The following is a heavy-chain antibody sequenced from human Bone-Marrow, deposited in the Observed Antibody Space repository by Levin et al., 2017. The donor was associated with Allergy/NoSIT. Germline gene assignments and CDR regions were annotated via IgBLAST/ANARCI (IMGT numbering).Heavy chain of an antibody. Sequence: ASVKVSCRASGYPFTGYYMHWVRQAPAQGLEWMGWINPDSGGTNYAQKFQGRVTMTRDTSISTAYMELSRLRSDDTAVYYCASYSSSWHLGYWGQGTLVTVSS. CDR2: INPDSGGT. D-gene: IGHD6-13*01. CDR3: ASYSSSWHLGY. J-gene: IGHJ4*02. V-gene: IGHV1-2*02. CDR1: GYPFTGYY.